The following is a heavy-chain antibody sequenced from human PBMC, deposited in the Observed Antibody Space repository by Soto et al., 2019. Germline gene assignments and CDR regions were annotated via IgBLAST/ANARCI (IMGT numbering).Heavy chain of an antibody. Sequence: PSQTLSLTCAISGDSVSSNSAAWNWIRQSPSRGLEWLGRTYYRSKWYNDYAVSVKSRITINPDTSKNQFSLQLNSVTPEATAVYYCAREGRYCSVGSCQDPSYYYYYGMDVWGQGSTVTVAS. CDR2: TYYRSKWYN. CDR3: AREGRYCSVGSCQDPSYYYYYGMDV. CDR1: GDSVSSNSAA. J-gene: IGHJ6*02. V-gene: IGHV6-1*01. D-gene: IGHD2-15*01.